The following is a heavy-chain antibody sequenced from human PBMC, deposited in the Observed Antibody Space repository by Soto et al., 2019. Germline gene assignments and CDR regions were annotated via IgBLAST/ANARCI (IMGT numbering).Heavy chain of an antibody. Sequence: VSLRLSCAASGFTFSSYAMSWVRQAPGKGLEWVSAISGSGSTTNYADSVKGRFTISRDSAKNTLYLQMNNLRDEDTAVYYCASLYSSAWARDYWGQGTLVTVSS. V-gene: IGHV3-23*01. CDR1: GFTFSSYA. CDR2: ISGSGSTT. J-gene: IGHJ4*02. CDR3: ASLYSSAWARDY. D-gene: IGHD6-19*01.